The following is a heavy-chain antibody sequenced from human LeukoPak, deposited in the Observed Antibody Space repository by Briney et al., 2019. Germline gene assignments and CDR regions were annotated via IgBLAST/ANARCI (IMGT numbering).Heavy chain of an antibody. CDR1: GYTFTSYD. CDR2: MNPNSGNT. V-gene: IGHV1-8*01. Sequence: ASVKVSCKASGYTFTSYDTNWVRQATGQGLEWMGWMNPNSGNTGYAQKFQGRVTMTRNTSISTAYMELSSLRSEDTAVYYCARVMRRGYYFDYWGQGTLVTVSS. CDR3: ARVMRRGYYFDY. D-gene: IGHD3-10*01. J-gene: IGHJ4*02.